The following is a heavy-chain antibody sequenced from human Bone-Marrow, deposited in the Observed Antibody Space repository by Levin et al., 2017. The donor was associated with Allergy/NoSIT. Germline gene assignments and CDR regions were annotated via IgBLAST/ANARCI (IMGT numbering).Heavy chain of an antibody. CDR3: ARVGALALERRTPFDS. D-gene: IGHD1-26*01. Sequence: GSLRLSCAASGFTFRNYGMTWVRQAPGKGLEWVSVTSHNSGNTYYADSVGGRFTMSRDNSKNTLYLQMDSLRLEDTAVYYCARVGALALERRTPFDSWGQGTLVTVSS. CDR1: GFTFRNYG. V-gene: IGHV3-23*01. J-gene: IGHJ4*02. CDR2: TSHNSGNT.